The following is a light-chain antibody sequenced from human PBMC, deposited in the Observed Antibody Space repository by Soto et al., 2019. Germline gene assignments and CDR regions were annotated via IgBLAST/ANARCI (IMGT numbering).Light chain of an antibody. CDR1: QSVSSY. V-gene: IGKV3-11*01. Sequence: EIVLTQSPATLSLSPGERATLSCRASQSVSSYLAWYQQKPGQAPRLLIYDASNRATGIPARFSGSGSGTDFTRTISSLEPEDFAVYYCQQRSNWPLTFGQWTKVEIK. CDR3: QQRSNWPLT. CDR2: DAS. J-gene: IGKJ1*01.